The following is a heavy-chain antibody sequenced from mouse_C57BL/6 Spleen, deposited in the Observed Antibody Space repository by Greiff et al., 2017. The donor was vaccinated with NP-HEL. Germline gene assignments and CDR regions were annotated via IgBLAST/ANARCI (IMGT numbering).Heavy chain of an antibody. CDR1: GFSFNTYA. D-gene: IGHD2-5*01. CDR3: VRNRSNYDWYFDV. V-gene: IGHV10-1*01. CDR2: IRSKSNNYTT. Sequence: EVKLMESGGGLVQPKGSLKLSCAASGFSFNTYAMNWVRQAPGKGLEWVARIRSKSNNYTTYYADSVKDRFTISRDDSESMHYLQMNNLKTEDTAMYYCVRNRSNYDWYFDVWGTGTTVTVSS. J-gene: IGHJ1*03.